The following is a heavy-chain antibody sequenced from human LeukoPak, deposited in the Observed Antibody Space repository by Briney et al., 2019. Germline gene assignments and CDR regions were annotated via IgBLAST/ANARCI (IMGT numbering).Heavy chain of an antibody. Sequence: PGGSLRVSCAASGFSFSSKWMSWFRQAPGKGPEWVAHIGPDGSETYYVDSAMGRFTISRDNAKSSVYLEMNSLRAEDTAVYYCATMVSISGDSWGQGTLVTVSS. V-gene: IGHV3-7*01. J-gene: IGHJ5*01. CDR3: ATMVSISGDS. CDR1: GFSFSSKW. CDR2: IGPDGSET. D-gene: IGHD2-8*01.